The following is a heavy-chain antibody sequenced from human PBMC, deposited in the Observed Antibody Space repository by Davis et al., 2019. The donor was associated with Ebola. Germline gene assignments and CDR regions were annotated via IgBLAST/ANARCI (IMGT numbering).Heavy chain of an antibody. J-gene: IGHJ4*02. Sequence: GGSLRLSCAASGLPFRTYGMHWVRQAPGKGLEWVALIQNDGNNQYYADSVKGRFTISRDNSKSTLYLQMTSLRADDTAVYYCAKERSGGEWEPDHWGQGTLVTVSS. V-gene: IGHV3-30*02. D-gene: IGHD1-26*01. CDR1: GLPFRTYG. CDR3: AKERSGGEWEPDH. CDR2: IQNDGNNQ.